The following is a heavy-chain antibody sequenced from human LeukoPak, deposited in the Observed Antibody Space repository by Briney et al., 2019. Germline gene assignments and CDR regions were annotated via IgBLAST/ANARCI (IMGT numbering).Heavy chain of an antibody. J-gene: IGHJ4*02. D-gene: IGHD2-2*01. CDR2: IYPGDSDT. Sequence: GESLKISCEGSGYSFTSYWIGWVRQMPGKGLEWMGIIYPGDSDTRYSPSFQGQVTISADKSISTAYLQWSSLKASDTAMYYCARAGYCSSTSCYDWFDYWGQGTLVTVSS. CDR3: ARAGYCSSTSCYDWFDY. V-gene: IGHV5-51*01. CDR1: GYSFTSYW.